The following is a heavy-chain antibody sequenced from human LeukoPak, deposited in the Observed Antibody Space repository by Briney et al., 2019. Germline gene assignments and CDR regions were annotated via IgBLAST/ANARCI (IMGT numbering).Heavy chain of an antibody. J-gene: IGHJ4*02. CDR1: GFTVSSNY. CDR3: ARSTMVRGVIGGDY. V-gene: IGHV3-66*01. CDR2: IYSGGST. D-gene: IGHD3-10*01. Sequence: GGSLRLSCAASGFTVSSNYMSWVRQAPGKGLEWVSVIYSGGSTYYADSVKGRFTISRDNSKNTLYLQMNSLRAEDTALYYCARSTMVRGVIGGDYWGQGTLVTVSS.